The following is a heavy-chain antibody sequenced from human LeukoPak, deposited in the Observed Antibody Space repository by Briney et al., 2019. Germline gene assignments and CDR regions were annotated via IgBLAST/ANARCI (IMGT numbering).Heavy chain of an antibody. CDR1: GGSISSYY. CDR3: ARGGSYDILTGTEFDI. V-gene: IGHV4-59*01. D-gene: IGHD3-9*01. CDR2: IYYSGST. J-gene: IGHJ3*02. Sequence: SETLSLTCSVSGGSISSYYWSWIRQPPGKGLEWIGYIYYSGSTNYNPSLKSRVTISVDTSKNQFSLKLSSVTAADTAVYYCARGGSYDILTGTEFDIWGQGTMVTVSS.